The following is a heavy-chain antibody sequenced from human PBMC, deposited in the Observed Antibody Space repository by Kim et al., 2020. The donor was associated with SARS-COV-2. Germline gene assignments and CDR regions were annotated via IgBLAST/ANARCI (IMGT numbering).Heavy chain of an antibody. CDR3: ARVAGDYGDYAFDY. J-gene: IGHJ4*02. D-gene: IGHD4-17*01. V-gene: IGHV1-3*01. Sequence: YSQKFQGSVTITRDTSASTAYMELSSLRSEDTAVYYCARVAGDYGDYAFDYWGQGTLVTVSS.